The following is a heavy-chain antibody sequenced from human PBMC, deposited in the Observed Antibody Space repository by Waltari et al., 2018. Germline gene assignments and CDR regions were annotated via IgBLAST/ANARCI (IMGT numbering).Heavy chain of an antibody. V-gene: IGHV3-49*04. J-gene: IGHJ4*02. CDR3: TRNVFSDY. CDR2: IRNQAYGGTA. Sequence: EVQLVESGGGLVQPGQSLRLSCTTSGVRFGDYVMTWVRQAPGKGLEWVGFIRNQAYGGTAEYAASVKGRFTISRDDSKGNVYLEMNSLRTEDTAVYFCTRNVFSDYWGQGSLVTVSS. CDR1: GVRFGDYV.